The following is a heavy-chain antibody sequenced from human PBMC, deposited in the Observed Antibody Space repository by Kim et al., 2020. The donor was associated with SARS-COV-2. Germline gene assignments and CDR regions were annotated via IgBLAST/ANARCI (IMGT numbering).Heavy chain of an antibody. CDR3: ARMNIAAAGILGY. Sequence: YADSMKRRFTITRDNSENTLYLQMNSLRAEDTAVYYCARMNIAAAGILGYWGQGTLVTVSS. V-gene: IGHV3-33*01. J-gene: IGHJ4*02. D-gene: IGHD6-13*01.